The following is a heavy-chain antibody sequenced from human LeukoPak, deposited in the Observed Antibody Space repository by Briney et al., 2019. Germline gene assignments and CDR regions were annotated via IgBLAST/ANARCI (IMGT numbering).Heavy chain of an antibody. CDR2: INPTGGST. CDR3: ARDRWFGESHYFDY. Sequence: ASVKVSCKASGYTFTSNYMHWVRQAPGQGLEWMGIINPTGGSTSYAQKFQGRVTMTRDTSTSTVYMELSSLRYEDTAVYYCARDRWFGESHYFDYWGQGTLVTVSS. J-gene: IGHJ4*02. V-gene: IGHV1-46*01. CDR1: GYTFTSNY. D-gene: IGHD3-10*01.